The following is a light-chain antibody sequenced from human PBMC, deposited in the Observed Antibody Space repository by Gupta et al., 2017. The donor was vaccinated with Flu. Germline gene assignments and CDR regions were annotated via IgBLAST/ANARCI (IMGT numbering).Light chain of an antibody. Sequence: SALTQPRSVSGSPVPSVTISCTGTSSDVGGYDYVSWYQRQPGKAPKLMIYDVTNRPSGVSNRFSGSKSGNTASLTISGLQAEDEAEYYCSSYTGTDSLVFGGGTRLTVL. CDR2: DVT. V-gene: IGLV2-11*01. J-gene: IGLJ2*01. CDR3: SSYTGTDSLV. CDR1: SSDVGGYDY.